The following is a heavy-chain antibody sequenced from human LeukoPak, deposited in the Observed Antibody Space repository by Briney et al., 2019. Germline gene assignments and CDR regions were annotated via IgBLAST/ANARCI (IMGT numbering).Heavy chain of an antibody. D-gene: IGHD2-21*02. CDR1: GFTVNSTC. J-gene: IGHJ3*02. CDR2: IYRGGNI. V-gene: IGHV3-53*01. Sequence: PGGSLRLACVASGFTVNSTCMTWVRQTPGKGLDWVSLIYRGGNIYYGDSVRGRFTMSRDISQNVVFLEINTLRAEDTAVYYCAAGGVTAERHAFEIWGHGTVVTVSS. CDR3: AAGGVTAERHAFEI.